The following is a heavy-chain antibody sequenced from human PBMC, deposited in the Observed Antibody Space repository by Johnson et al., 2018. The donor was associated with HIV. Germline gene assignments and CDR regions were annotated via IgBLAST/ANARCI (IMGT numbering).Heavy chain of an antibody. CDR1: GFSFSDYD. J-gene: IGHJ3*02. CDR2: IGTAGDT. CDR3: ARESPGYAFDI. V-gene: IGHV3-13*01. D-gene: IGHD1-1*01. Sequence: EVQLVESGGGLVQPGGSLRLSCAASGFSFSDYDMHWVRQLTGKGLEWVSAIGTAGDTYYPGSVKGRFTISRENAKNSLYLQMNSLRAGDTAVYYCARESPGYAFDIWGQGTMVTVSS.